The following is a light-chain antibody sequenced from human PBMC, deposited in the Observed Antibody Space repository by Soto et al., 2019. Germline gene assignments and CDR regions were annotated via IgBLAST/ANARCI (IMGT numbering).Light chain of an antibody. V-gene: IGKV1-5*03. CDR1: QTIRSW. CDR3: QHYNSYSEA. Sequence: DIKMTQSPCTLSVSVGDRVTITCRASQTIRSWLAWYQQKPGKAPKLLIYKASTIKSGVPSRFSGSGSGTEFTLTIRSLQPEDFAAYYCQHYNSYSEAFGQGTKVDIK. J-gene: IGKJ1*01. CDR2: KAS.